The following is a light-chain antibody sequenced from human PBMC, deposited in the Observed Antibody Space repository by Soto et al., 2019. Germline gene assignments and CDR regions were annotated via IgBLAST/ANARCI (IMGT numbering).Light chain of an antibody. J-gene: IGLJ3*02. V-gene: IGLV2-14*02. Sequence: QSALTQPASVSGSPGQSITISCTGTSSDDGAYNLVSWYQQHPGRAPKLFIFDVSDRPSGVSDRFSGSKSGNTASLTISGLQAEDEASYYCSSYTNTSTLVFGGGTKVTVL. CDR1: SSDDGAYNL. CDR2: DVS. CDR3: SSYTNTSTLV.